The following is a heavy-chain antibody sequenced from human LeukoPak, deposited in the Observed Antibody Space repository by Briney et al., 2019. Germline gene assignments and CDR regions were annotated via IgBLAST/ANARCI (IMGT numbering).Heavy chain of an antibody. D-gene: IGHD3-10*01. J-gene: IGHJ4*02. V-gene: IGHV4-59*01. CDR3: ARAMVRGVIISWGLDYFDY. CDR1: GGSISSYY. Sequence: SETLSLTCTVSGGSISSYYWSWIRQPPGKGLEWIGYIYYSGSTNYNPSLRSRVTISVDTSKNQFSLKLSSVTAADTAVYYCARAMVRGVIISWGLDYFDYWGQGTLVTVSS. CDR2: IYYSGST.